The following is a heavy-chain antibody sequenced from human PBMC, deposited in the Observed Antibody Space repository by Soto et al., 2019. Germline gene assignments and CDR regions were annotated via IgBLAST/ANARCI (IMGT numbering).Heavy chain of an antibody. J-gene: IGHJ6*03. V-gene: IGHV5-51*01. D-gene: IGHD6-6*01. CDR2: IYPGDSDT. CDR1: GYSFTSYW. Sequence: GESLKISCKGSGYSFTSYWIGWVRQMPGKGLEWMGIIYPGDSDTRYSPSFQGQVTISADKSISTAYLQWSSLKASDTAMYYCARHRLYSSSYHYYYYMDVWGKGTTVTVSS. CDR3: ARHRLYSSSYHYYYYMDV.